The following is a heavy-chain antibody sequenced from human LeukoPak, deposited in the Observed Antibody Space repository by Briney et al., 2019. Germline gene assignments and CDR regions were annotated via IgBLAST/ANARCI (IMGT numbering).Heavy chain of an antibody. J-gene: IGHJ4*02. V-gene: IGHV6-1*01. Sequence: SQTLSLTRAISGDSVSSNSAAWNWIRQSPSRSLEWLGRTYYRSKWYNDYAVSVKSRITINPDTSKNQFSLQLNSVTPEDTAVYYCARDLGVRRVGAIGSATNFDYWGQGTLVTVSS. CDR3: ARDLGVRRVGAIGSATNFDY. CDR1: GDSVSSNSAA. CDR2: TYYRSKWYN. D-gene: IGHD1-26*01.